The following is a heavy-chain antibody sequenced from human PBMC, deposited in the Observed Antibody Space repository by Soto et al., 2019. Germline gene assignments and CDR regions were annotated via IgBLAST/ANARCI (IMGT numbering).Heavy chain of an antibody. CDR3: ARGSWLQFVGDAFDI. Sequence: ASVKVSCKASGGTFSSYTISWVRQAPGQGLEWMGRIIPILGIANYAQKFQGRVTITADKSTSTAYMELSSLRSEDTAVYYCARGSWLQFVGDAFDIWGQGTMVTVSS. CDR1: GGTFSSYT. CDR2: IIPILGIA. V-gene: IGHV1-69*02. D-gene: IGHD5-12*01. J-gene: IGHJ3*02.